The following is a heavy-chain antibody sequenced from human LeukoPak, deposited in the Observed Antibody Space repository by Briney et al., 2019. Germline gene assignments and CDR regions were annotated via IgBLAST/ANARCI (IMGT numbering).Heavy chain of an antibody. CDR2: INSDGSST. Sequence: GGSLRLSCAASGFTFSSYAMTWVRQAPGKGLVWVSRINSDGSSTSYADSVKGRFTISRDNAKNTLYLQMNSLRAEDTAVYYCASWYYDFWSGYYRNDYWGQGTLVTVSS. D-gene: IGHD3-3*01. V-gene: IGHV3-74*01. CDR3: ASWYYDFWSGYYRNDY. CDR1: GFTFSSYA. J-gene: IGHJ4*02.